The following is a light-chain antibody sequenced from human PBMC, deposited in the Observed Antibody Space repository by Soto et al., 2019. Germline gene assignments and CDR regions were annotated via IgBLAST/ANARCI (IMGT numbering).Light chain of an antibody. CDR1: QGVGTY. Sequence: EIVLTQSPATPPLSPGERAVLSCRASQGVGTYLAWYQQRLGQAPRLLIYGASNRATCIPARFSGSGSVTVFTLTIVSLEAEDFVVYFCQQRNNVLTFGGGTKVEIK. J-gene: IGKJ4*01. CDR3: QQRNNVLT. V-gene: IGKV3-11*01. CDR2: GAS.